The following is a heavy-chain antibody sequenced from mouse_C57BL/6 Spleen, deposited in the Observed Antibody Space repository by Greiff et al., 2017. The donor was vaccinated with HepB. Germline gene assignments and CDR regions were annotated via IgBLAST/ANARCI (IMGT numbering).Heavy chain of an antibody. Sequence: QVQLQQPGAELVKPGASVKLSCKASGYTFTSYWMHWVKQRPGQGLEWIGMIHPNSGSTNYNEKFKSKATLTVDKSSSTAYMQLSSLTSEDSAVYYCARYGTVGAMDAMDDWGQGTSVTVSS. CDR2: IHPNSGST. V-gene: IGHV1-64*01. J-gene: IGHJ4*01. D-gene: IGHD1-1*01. CDR1: GYTFTSYW. CDR3: ARYGTVGAMDAMDD.